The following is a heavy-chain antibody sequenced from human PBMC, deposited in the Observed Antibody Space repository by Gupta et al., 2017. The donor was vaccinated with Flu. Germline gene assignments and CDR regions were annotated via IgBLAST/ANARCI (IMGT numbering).Heavy chain of an antibody. D-gene: IGHD5-12*01. CDR3: ARDLGGYSGYGDFFDF. Sequence: PGQGFEWMGWINPNSGDTNYAQKFQGRVSMTRDTSISTVNMELSRLRSDDTAVYYCARDLGGYSGYGDFFDFWGQGTLVTVSS. J-gene: IGHJ4*02. CDR2: INPNSGDT. V-gene: IGHV1-2*02.